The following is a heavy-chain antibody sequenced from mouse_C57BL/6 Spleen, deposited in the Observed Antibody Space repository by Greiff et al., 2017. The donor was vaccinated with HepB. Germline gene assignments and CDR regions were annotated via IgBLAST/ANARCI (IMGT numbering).Heavy chain of an antibody. CDR3: AREEITTNYYAMDY. V-gene: IGHV5-17*01. J-gene: IGHJ4*01. CDR2: ISSGSSTI. D-gene: IGHD1-1*01. Sequence: EVQVVESGGGLVKPGGSLKLSCAASGFTFSDYGMHWVRQAPEKGLEWVAYISSGSSTIYYADTVKGRFTISRDNAKNTLFLQMTSLRSEDTAMYYCAREEITTNYYAMDYWGQGTSVTVSS. CDR1: GFTFSDYG.